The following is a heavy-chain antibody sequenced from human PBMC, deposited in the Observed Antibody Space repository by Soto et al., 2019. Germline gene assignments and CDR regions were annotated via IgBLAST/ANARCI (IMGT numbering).Heavy chain of an antibody. CDR3: ARGGLLWCGDPRGMDV. J-gene: IGHJ6*02. V-gene: IGHV4-59*01. D-gene: IGHD3-10*01. Sequence: PSETLSLTCTVSGGSISSYYWSWIRKPPEKGLEWIGYVYYRGSTNYNPSLKSRVTISVDTSKNQFSLKLSSVTAADTAVYYCARGGLLWCGDPRGMDVWGQGTTVTVSS. CDR1: GGSISSYY. CDR2: VYYRGST.